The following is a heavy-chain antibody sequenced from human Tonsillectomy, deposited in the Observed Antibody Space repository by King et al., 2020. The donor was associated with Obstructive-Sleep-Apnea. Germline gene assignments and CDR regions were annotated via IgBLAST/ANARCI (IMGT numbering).Heavy chain of an antibody. CDR3: AKGSRPHYGEGGYGMDV. Sequence: VQLVESGGGLVQPGRSLRLSCAASGFTFDDYAMHWVRQAPGKGLEWVSGISWNSGSIGYADSVKGRFTISRDNAKNSLYLQMNSLRAEDTALYYCAKGSRPHYGEGGYGMDVWGQGTTVTVSS. D-gene: IGHD4-17*01. CDR2: ISWNSGSI. J-gene: IGHJ6*02. V-gene: IGHV3-9*01. CDR1: GFTFDDYA.